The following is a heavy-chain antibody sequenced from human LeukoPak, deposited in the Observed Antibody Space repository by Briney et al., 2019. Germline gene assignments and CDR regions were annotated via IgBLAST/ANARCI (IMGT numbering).Heavy chain of an antibody. D-gene: IGHD3-3*01. V-gene: IGHV4-30-4*08. CDR3: ARGGHLDDFWSGYYFY. Sequence: PSETLSLTCTVSGGSISSGDYYWSWIRQPPGKGLEWNGYIYYRGNTYYNPSLKSRVTISVDTSKNQFSLKLSSVTAADTAVYYCARGGHLDDFWSGYYFYWGQGTLVTVSS. CDR1: GGSISSGDYY. J-gene: IGHJ4*02. CDR2: IYYRGNT.